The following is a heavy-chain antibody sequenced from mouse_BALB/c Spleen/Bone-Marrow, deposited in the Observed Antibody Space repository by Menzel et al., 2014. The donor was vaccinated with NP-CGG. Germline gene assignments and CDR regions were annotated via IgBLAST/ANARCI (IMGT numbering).Heavy chain of an antibody. CDR1: GFNIKDTY. CDR2: IDPANGNT. CDR3: ARGLLQYYYAMDY. J-gene: IGHJ4*01. D-gene: IGHD2-3*01. Sequence: VHVKQSGAELVKPGASVKLSCTASGFNIKDTYMHWVKQRPEQGLEWIGRIDPANGNTKYDPKFQGKATITAGTSSNTAYLQLSSLTSEDTAVYYCARGLLQYYYAMDYWGQGTSVTVSS. V-gene: IGHV14-3*02.